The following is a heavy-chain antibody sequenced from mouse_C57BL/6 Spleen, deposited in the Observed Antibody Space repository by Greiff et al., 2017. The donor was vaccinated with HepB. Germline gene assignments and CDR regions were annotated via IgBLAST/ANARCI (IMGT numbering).Heavy chain of an antibody. CDR3: ARGSIYYGYDPFAY. D-gene: IGHD2-2*01. Sequence: DVKLVESGGGLVKPGGSLKLSCAASGFTFSDYGMHWVRQAPEKGLEWVAYISSGSSTIYYADTVKGRFTISRDNAKNTLFLQMTSLRSEDTAMYYCARGSIYYGYDPFAYWGQGTLVTVSA. V-gene: IGHV5-17*01. CDR1: GFTFSDYG. J-gene: IGHJ3*01. CDR2: ISSGSSTI.